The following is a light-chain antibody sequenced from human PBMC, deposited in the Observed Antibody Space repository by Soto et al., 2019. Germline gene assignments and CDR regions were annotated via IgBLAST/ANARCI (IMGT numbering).Light chain of an antibody. V-gene: IGKV1-9*01. CDR3: RMQKAHSPRT. CDR2: GAS. Sequence: LTQGPPSLADSFGSRFTITCRASQGISSNLAWYQQKPGRAPKLLIFGASTLQSGVPSRFSGSGSGTDFIPTNISRLAADDVAGYSRMQKAHSPRTFGQGTNVEIK. J-gene: IGKJ1*01. CDR1: QGISSN.